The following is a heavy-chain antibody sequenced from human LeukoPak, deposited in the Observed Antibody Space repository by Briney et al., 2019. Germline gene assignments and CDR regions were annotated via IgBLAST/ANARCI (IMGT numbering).Heavy chain of an antibody. CDR1: GFTFSSYA. CDR3: AKDRITMIVVPQGN. Sequence: GGSLRLSCAASGFTFSSYAMSWVRQAPGKGLEWVSAISGSGGSTYYADSVKGRFTISRDNSKNTLYLQMNSLRVEDTAVYYCAKDRITMIVVPQGNWGQGTLVTVSS. V-gene: IGHV3-23*01. J-gene: IGHJ4*02. D-gene: IGHD3-22*01. CDR2: ISGSGGST.